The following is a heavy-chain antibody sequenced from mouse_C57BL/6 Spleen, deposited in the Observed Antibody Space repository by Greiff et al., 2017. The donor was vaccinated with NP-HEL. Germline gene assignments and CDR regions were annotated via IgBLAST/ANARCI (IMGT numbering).Heavy chain of an antibody. D-gene: IGHD4-1*01. CDR3: ARHQGLGGYFDD. Sequence: VQLQQSGPGLVAPSQSLSITCTVSGFSLTSYGVHWVRQPPGKGLEWLVVIWSDGSTTYNSALKSRLSISKDNSKSQVFLKMNSLQTDDTAMYYCARHQGLGGYFDDWGQGTTLTVSS. CDR2: IWSDGST. V-gene: IGHV2-6-1*01. CDR1: GFSLTSYG. J-gene: IGHJ2*01.